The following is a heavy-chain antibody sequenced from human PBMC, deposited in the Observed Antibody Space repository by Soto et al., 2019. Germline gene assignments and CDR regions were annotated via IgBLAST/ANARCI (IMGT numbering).Heavy chain of an antibody. D-gene: IGHD1-26*01. J-gene: IGHJ6*02. V-gene: IGHV3-7*01. CDR2: IKSDGSEK. Sequence: GGSLRLSCATSGFTFSSGGMSWIRQAPGKGLEWVANIKSDGSEKYYVDSVKVRFTISRDNAKNSLKLLMNCLRPYDTAMYYCAGGRSLDVWGQGTTVTVSS. CDR1: GFTFSSGG. CDR3: AGGRSLDV.